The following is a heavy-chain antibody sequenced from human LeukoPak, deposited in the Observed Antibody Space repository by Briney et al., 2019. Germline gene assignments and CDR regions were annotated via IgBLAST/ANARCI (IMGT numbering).Heavy chain of an antibody. J-gene: IGHJ6*04. CDR2: ISCSGSTI. Sequence: GGSLRLFCGASGFNFSSYEMNWGRQDPGEGLEEVSYISCSGSTIYYADSVKGRFTISRANAKNSLYLQMNSLRAEDTAVYYCAELGITMIGGVWGKGTTVTISS. CDR3: AELGITMIGGV. D-gene: IGHD3-10*02. CDR1: GFNFSSYE. V-gene: IGHV3-48*03.